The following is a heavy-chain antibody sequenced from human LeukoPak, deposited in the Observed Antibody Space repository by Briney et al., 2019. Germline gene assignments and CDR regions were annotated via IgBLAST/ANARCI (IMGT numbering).Heavy chain of an antibody. J-gene: IGHJ4*02. CDR2: IKQDGSEK. CDR3: ARDRYYGSGSYYLGDY. Sequence: GGSLRLSCAASGFTFSSYWMSWVRQAPGKGLEWVANIKQDGSEKYYVDSVKGRFTISRDNARNSLCLQMNSLRAEDTAVYYCARDRYYGSGSYYLGDYWGQGTLVTVSS. D-gene: IGHD3-10*01. CDR1: GFTFSSYW. V-gene: IGHV3-7*01.